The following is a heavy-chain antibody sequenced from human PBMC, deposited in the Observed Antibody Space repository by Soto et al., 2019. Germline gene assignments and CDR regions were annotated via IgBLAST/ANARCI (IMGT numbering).Heavy chain of an antibody. CDR1: GYTFTSYA. CDR3: ARAWVVVTAPDY. CDR2: INAGNGNT. J-gene: IGHJ4*02. V-gene: IGHV1-3*05. Sequence: QVQLVQSGAEEKKPGASVKVSCKASGYTFTSYAMHWVRQAPGQRPEWMGWINAGNGNTKYSQKFQGRVTITRDTSASTAHMELSSLRSEDTAVYYCARAWVVVTAPDYWGQGTLVTVSS. D-gene: IGHD2-21*02.